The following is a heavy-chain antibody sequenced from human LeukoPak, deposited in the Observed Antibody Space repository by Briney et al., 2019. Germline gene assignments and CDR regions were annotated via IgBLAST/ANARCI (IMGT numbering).Heavy chain of an antibody. V-gene: IGHV1-69*04. CDR3: ARSTVTTTTFDY. CDR2: IIPILGIA. D-gene: IGHD4-4*01. J-gene: IGHJ4*02. Sequence: ASVKVSCKASGGTFSSYAMSWVRQAPGQGLEWMGRIIPILGIANYAQKFQGRVTITADKSTSTAYMELSSLRSEDTAVYYCARSTVTTTTFDYWGQGTLVTVSS. CDR1: GGTFSSYA.